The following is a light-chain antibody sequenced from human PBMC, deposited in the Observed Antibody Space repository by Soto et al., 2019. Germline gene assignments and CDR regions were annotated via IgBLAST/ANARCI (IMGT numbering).Light chain of an antibody. CDR2: AAS. V-gene: IGKV1-39*01. Sequence: DIQMTQSPSSLSASVGDSVTISCRASQSISSYLNWYQQKPGKAPNLLIYAASNLQSRVPSRFSGSGSGTDFTLTISSLQPEDFATYYCQQTYNTPRTFGQGTKLEI. J-gene: IGKJ2*01. CDR1: QSISSY. CDR3: QQTYNTPRT.